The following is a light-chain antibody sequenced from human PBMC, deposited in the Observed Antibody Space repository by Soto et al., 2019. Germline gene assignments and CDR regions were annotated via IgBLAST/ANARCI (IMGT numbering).Light chain of an antibody. J-gene: IGKJ2*01. V-gene: IGKV2-30*01. Sequence: MTQSPLSLPVTLGQPASISCRSSQSLVYTNGNTYLNWFHQRPGQSPRRLIYKVSNRDSGVPDGFSGSGSGTDFTIKISRVKAEDVAVYYCMKTSQWPYTFGQGTKLEIK. CDR3: MKTSQWPYT. CDR2: KVS. CDR1: QSLVYTNGNTY.